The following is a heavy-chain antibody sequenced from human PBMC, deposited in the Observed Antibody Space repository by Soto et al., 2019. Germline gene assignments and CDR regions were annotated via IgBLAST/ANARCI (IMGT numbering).Heavy chain of an antibody. D-gene: IGHD1-26*01. J-gene: IGHJ6*02. CDR2: IIPIFGTA. Sequence: SLKVSCKASGGTFSSYAISGVRQAPGQGLEWMGGIIPIFGTANYAQKFQGRVTITADESTSTAYMELSSLRSEDTAVYYCARAQWELIQYYYYYRMDVWGQGTTVTVS. CDR1: GGTFSSYA. V-gene: IGHV1-69*13. CDR3: ARAQWELIQYYYYYRMDV.